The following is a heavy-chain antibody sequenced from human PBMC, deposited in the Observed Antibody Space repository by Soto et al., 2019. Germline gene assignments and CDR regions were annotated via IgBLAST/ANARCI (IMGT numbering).Heavy chain of an antibody. CDR3: AKDVHSTYYYGSGSYPTYGMDV. D-gene: IGHD3-10*01. CDR2: INWNGGST. Sequence: GGSLRLSCAASGFTFDNYGMSWVRQAPGKGLEWVSGINWNGGSTYYADSVKGRFTISRDNSKNTLYLQMNSLRAEDTAVYYCAKDVHSTYYYGSGSYPTYGMDVWGQGTTVTVSS. J-gene: IGHJ6*02. V-gene: IGHV3-20*04. CDR1: GFTFDNYG.